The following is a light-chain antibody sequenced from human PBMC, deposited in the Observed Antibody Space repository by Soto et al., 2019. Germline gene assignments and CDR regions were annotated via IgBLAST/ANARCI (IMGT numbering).Light chain of an antibody. J-gene: IGKJ2*01. CDR2: KAS. CDR3: QQYNRYPYT. CDR1: QSISSR. V-gene: IGKV1-5*03. Sequence: DIQMTQSPSTLSASVGDRVTITCRASQSISSRLAWYQQKPGKAPKLLIYKASTLESGVPARFSGSGSGTEFTLTISSLQPDDFATYYCQQYNRYPYTFGQGTKLEIK.